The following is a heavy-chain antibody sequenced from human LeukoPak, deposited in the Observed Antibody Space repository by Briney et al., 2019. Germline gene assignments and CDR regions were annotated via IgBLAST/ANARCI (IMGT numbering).Heavy chain of an antibody. D-gene: IGHD5-18*01. CDR2: IYSGGST. J-gene: IGHJ4*02. CDR3: ARGGGYSYGSFDY. CDR1: GFTVSGNY. Sequence: GGSLRLSCAASGFTVSGNYMTWVRQAPGKGLEWVSFIYSGGSTYYADSVKGRFTISRDNSKNTLYLQMNSLRAEDTAVYHCARGGGYSYGSFDYWGQGTLVTVSS. V-gene: IGHV3-66*01.